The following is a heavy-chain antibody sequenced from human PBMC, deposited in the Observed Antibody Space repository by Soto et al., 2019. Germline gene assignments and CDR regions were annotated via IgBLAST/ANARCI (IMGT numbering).Heavy chain of an antibody. V-gene: IGHV4-34*01. CDR1: GGSFSGYY. CDR3: ARERGPAMVFDY. CDR2: INHSGST. D-gene: IGHD5-18*01. J-gene: IGHJ4*02. Sequence: SETLSLTCAVYGGSFSGYYWSWIRQPPGKGLEWIGEINHSGSTNYNPSLKSRVTISVDTSKNQFSLKLSSVTAADTAVYYCARERGPAMVFDYWGQGTLVTVSS.